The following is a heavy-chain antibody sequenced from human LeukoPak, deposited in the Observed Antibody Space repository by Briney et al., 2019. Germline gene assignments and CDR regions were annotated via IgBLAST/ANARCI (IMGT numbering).Heavy chain of an antibody. V-gene: IGHV1-46*01. CDR1: GYTFTSYY. CDR3: ATTPRWPYYYDSSETGYFDY. Sequence: GASVKVSCKASGYTFTSYYMHWVRQAPGQGLEWMGIINPSGGSTSYAQKFQGGVTMTRDTSTSTVYMELSSLRSEDTAVYYCATTPRWPYYYDSSETGYFDYWGKGTTVTISS. CDR2: INPSGGST. D-gene: IGHD3-22*01. J-gene: IGHJ4*03.